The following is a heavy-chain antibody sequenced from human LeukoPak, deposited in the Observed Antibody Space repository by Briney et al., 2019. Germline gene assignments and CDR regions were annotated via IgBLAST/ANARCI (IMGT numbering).Heavy chain of an antibody. D-gene: IGHD6-19*01. V-gene: IGHV3-23*01. CDR2: ISGSGDNT. Sequence: GGSLRLSCAASGFTFSSYAMNWVRQAPGKGLEWVSAISGSGDNTYYADSVKGRFTIPRDNSKNTLYLQMDSLRAEDTAVYYCAKERYSSGWYAYMDVWGKGTTVTVSS. CDR1: GFTFSSYA. J-gene: IGHJ6*04. CDR3: AKERYSSGWYAYMDV.